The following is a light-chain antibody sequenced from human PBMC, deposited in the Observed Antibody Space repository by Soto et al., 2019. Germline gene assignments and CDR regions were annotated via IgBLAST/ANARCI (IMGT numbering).Light chain of an antibody. V-gene: IGKV3-20*01. J-gene: IGKJ1*01. CDR1: QSVSSY. Sequence: ERVMTQSPATLSLSPGERATLSCRASQSVSSYLAWYQQKPGQAPRIIIFGASGRATGIPDRFSGSGSGTDFTLTISRLEPEDFAVYYCQQYGSLSWTFGQGTKVDIK. CDR3: QQYGSLSWT. CDR2: GAS.